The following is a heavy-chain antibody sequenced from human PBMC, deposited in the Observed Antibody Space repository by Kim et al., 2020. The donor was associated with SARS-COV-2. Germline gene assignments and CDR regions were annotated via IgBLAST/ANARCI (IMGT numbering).Heavy chain of an antibody. CDR3: ARWARVISTQICYYDL. Sequence: GGSLRLSCAASGFSFSNYEMNWVRQAPGKGLEWVSFISTTGSTIYHADSVSGRLTISRDNAKNSLYLQMNSLRAEDTGLYYCARWARVISTQICYYDLLGRGTLVIVSS. CDR2: ISTTGSTI. CDR1: GFSFSNYE. D-gene: IGHD3-3*01. V-gene: IGHV3-48*03. J-gene: IGHJ2*01.